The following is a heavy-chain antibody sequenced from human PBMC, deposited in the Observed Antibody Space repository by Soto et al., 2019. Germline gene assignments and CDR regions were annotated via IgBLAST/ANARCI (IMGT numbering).Heavy chain of an antibody. CDR2: IDSGGRST. V-gene: IGHV3-74*01. D-gene: IGHD3-16*01. J-gene: IGHJ4*02. CDR1: GFTFSRYW. CDR3: AREIGGADVAV. Sequence: EVQVVESGGGLVQPGGSLRLSCAASGFTFSRYWMHWVRQAPGKGLVWVSRIDSGGRSTDYADSVKGRFTISRDNAKNTLFLQMNSLRVEDTAVYFCAREIGGADVAVWGRGTLVTVSS.